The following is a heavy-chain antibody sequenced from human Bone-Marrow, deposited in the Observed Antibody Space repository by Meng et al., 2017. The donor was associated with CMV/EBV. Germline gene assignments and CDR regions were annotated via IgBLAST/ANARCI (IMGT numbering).Heavy chain of an antibody. CDR3: AKDKDAYYDFWSGHTIDS. V-gene: IGHV3-30*18. D-gene: IGHD3-3*01. CDR2: ISFDGSNK. J-gene: IGHJ4*02. Sequence: TLDKYGMHWVRQGPGKGLGWVAIISFDGSNKYYADSVKGRFTISRDNSKNTLYLQMNSLRAEDTAMYYCAKDKDAYYDFWSGHTIDSWGQGTLVTVSS. CDR1: TLDKYG.